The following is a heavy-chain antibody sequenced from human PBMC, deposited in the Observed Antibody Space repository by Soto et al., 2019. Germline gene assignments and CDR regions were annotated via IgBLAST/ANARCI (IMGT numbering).Heavy chain of an antibody. CDR2: IYSGGST. Sequence: PGGSLRLSCAASGFTVSSNYMSWVRQAPGKGLEWVSVIYSGGSTYYADSVKGRFTISRHNSKNTLYLQMNSLRAEDTAVYYCARHLSSFRLTPYYFDYWGQGALVTVPQ. CDR1: GFTVSSNY. D-gene: IGHD6-6*01. CDR3: ARHLSSFRLTPYYFDY. J-gene: IGHJ4*02. V-gene: IGHV3-66*02.